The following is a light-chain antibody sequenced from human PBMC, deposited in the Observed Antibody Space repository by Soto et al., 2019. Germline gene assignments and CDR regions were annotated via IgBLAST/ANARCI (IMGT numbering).Light chain of an antibody. J-gene: IGKJ5*01. CDR2: DAS. CDR3: QQRSNWPPTIT. Sequence: EIVLTQSPATLSLSPGERATLSCRASQSVSSYLAWYQQKPGQAPRLLIYDASNRATCIPARFSGSGSGTDFTLTISSLEPDDFAVYFCQQRSNWPPTITFGQGTRLEIK. CDR1: QSVSSY. V-gene: IGKV3-11*01.